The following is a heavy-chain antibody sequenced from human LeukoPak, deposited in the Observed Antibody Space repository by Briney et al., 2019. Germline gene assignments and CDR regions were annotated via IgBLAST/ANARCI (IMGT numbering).Heavy chain of an antibody. CDR3: ARRATSGNYQMLHFDS. D-gene: IGHD1-7*01. CDR1: GVSIGPYY. V-gene: IGHV4-4*07. J-gene: IGHJ4*01. Sequence: SETLSLTCAVSGVSIGPYYWSWIRQPAGKGLEWIGHIYTSGSTKYNPSLKSRVTMSVDTSKNQFSLRVTSVTAADTAIYYCARRATSGNYQMLHFDSWGQGILVTVSS. CDR2: IYTSGST.